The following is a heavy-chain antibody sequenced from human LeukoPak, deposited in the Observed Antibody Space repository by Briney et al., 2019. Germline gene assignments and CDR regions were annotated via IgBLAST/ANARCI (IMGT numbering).Heavy chain of an antibody. Sequence: SETLSLTCTVSGGSVGSGSYYWSWLRQPPGKGLEWIGYIYYSGSTNYNPSLKSRVTISVDTSKNQFSLKLSSVTAADTAVYYCAREYYYGSGSYLYWGQGTLVTVSS. J-gene: IGHJ4*02. CDR1: GGSVGSGSYY. CDR3: AREYYYGSGSYLY. D-gene: IGHD3-10*01. V-gene: IGHV4-61*01. CDR2: IYYSGST.